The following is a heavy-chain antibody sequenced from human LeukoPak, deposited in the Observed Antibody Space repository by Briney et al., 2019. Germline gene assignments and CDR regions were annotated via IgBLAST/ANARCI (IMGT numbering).Heavy chain of an antibody. CDR2: IYYSGCT. V-gene: IGHV4-39*07. D-gene: IGHD3/OR15-3a*01. CDR3: ARARRGLDAFDI. Sequence: SETLSLTCTVSGDSISNSNYYWGWIRQPPGKGLEWIGSIYYSGCTYYNPSLKSRVTISVDTSKNQFSLKLSSVTAADTAVYYCARARRGLDAFDIWGEGTMVTVSS. J-gene: IGHJ3*02. CDR1: GDSISNSNYY.